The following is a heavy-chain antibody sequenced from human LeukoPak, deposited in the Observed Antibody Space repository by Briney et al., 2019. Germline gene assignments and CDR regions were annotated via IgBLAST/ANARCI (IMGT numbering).Heavy chain of an antibody. D-gene: IGHD1-1*01. CDR1: GDSLINNY. CDR2: IYANGEI. V-gene: IGHV4-4*07. CDR3: TRGRHGEGLDS. J-gene: IGHJ4*02. Sequence: SETLSLTCTVSGDSLINNYWGGIRQPAGKGLEWIGRIYANGEINYNPSLHNRATLSLHTSKHQFSLNVRSVTAADTDIYYCTRGRHGEGLDSWGQGTLVTVSS.